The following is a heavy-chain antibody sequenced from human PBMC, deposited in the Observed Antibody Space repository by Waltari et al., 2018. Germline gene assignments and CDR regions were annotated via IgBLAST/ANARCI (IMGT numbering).Heavy chain of an antibody. CDR2: IYYSGST. CDR3: ARRAPPYYFDY. J-gene: IGHJ4*02. CDR1: GRPISSSSYY. Sequence: QLQLQESGPGLVKPSETLSLTCTVSGRPISSSSYYWGWIRQPPGKGLEWIGSIYYSGSTYYNPSLKSRVTISVDTSKNQFSLKLSSVTAADTAVYYCARRAPPYYFDYWGQGTLVTVSS. V-gene: IGHV4-39*01.